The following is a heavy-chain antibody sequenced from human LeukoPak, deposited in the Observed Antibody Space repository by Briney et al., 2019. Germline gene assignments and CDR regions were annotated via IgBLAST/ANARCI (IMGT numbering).Heavy chain of an antibody. CDR2: IYYSGST. CDR3: ARDRSGYYWFDY. CDR1: GGSISSYY. V-gene: IGHV4-59*01. D-gene: IGHD3-22*01. J-gene: IGHJ4*02. Sequence: SETRSLTCTVSGGSISSYYWNWIRQPPGKGLEWIGYIYYSGSTNYNPYLKSRVTISVDTSKNQFSLKLSSVTAADTAVYYCARDRSGYYWFDYWGQGTLVTVSS.